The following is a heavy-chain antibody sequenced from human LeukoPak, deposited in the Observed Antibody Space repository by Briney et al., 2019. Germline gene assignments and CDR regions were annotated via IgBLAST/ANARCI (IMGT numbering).Heavy chain of an antibody. CDR1: GFTFSNSA. V-gene: IGHV3-23*01. Sequence: GGSLRLSCAASGFTFSNSAMSWVRQAPGKGLEWVSAISSSGGGTYYADSVKGRFTISRDNSKDTLSLQMNSLRAEDTAVYYCERGIYGDYDHWSQGTLVTVST. CDR3: ERGIYGDYDH. D-gene: IGHD4-17*01. J-gene: IGHJ1*01. CDR2: ISSSGGGT.